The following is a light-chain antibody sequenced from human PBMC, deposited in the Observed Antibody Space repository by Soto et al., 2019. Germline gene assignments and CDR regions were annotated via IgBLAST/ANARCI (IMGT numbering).Light chain of an antibody. CDR3: QHFGGTTFT. J-gene: IGKJ5*01. V-gene: IGKV3-20*01. Sequence: EIVLTQSPGTLSLSPGKRATLSCSASQSVSSSYLAWYQQKPGQAPRLLIYGASSRATGIPDRFSGSGSGTHFTLTISRLEPGDFAVYYCQHFGGTTFTFGQGTRLEIK. CDR2: GAS. CDR1: QSVSSSY.